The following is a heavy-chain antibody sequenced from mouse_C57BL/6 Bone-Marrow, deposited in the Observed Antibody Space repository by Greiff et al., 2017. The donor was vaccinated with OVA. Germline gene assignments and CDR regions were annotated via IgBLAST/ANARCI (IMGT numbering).Heavy chain of an antibody. CDR2: INPSNGGT. Sequence: VQLQQPGTELVKPGASVKLSCKASGYTFTSYWMHWVKQRPGQGLEWIGNINPSNGGTNYNEKFKSKATLTVDKSSSTAYMQLSSLTSEDSAVYYCARGGGYDDYAMDYWGQGTSVTVSS. CDR1: GYTFTSYW. V-gene: IGHV1-53*01. D-gene: IGHD2-2*01. CDR3: ARGGGYDDYAMDY. J-gene: IGHJ4*01.